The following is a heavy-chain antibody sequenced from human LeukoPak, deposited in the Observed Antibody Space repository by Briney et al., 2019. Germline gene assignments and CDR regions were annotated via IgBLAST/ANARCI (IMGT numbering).Heavy chain of an antibody. CDR3: AKLSYDSSGYDY. Sequence: GGSLRLSCAASGFTFSSYAMHWVRQAPGKGLEWVAVISYDGSNKYYADSVKGRFTISRDNSKNTLYLQMNSPRAEDTAVYYCAKLSYDSSGYDYWGQGTLVTVSS. CDR1: GFTFSSYA. V-gene: IGHV3-30*18. J-gene: IGHJ4*02. CDR2: ISYDGSNK. D-gene: IGHD3-22*01.